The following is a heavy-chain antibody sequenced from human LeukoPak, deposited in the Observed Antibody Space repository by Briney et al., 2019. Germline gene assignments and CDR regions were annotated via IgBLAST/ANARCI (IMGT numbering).Heavy chain of an antibody. Sequence: GGPLRLPCTASVFTFRGSHIHGARQSSGKAREWVGQIDKKDKVYATATAYAASVKGRFTISRDDSINTAYLQMKSLKTEDTARYFCTRDSGSYNWFDPWGQGALVTVSS. CDR1: VFTFRGSH. D-gene: IGHD1-26*01. CDR3: TRDSGSYNWFDP. V-gene: IGHV3-73*01. J-gene: IGHJ5*02. CDR2: IDKKDKVYATAT.